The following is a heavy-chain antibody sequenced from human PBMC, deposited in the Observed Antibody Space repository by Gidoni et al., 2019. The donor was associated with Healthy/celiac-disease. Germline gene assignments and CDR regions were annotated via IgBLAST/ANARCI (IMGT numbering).Heavy chain of an antibody. D-gene: IGHD3-22*01. J-gene: IGHJ3*02. V-gene: IGHV1-8*01. CDR1: GYTFTSYD. Sequence: QVQLVQSGAEVKKPGASVKVSCKASGYTFTSYDINWVRQATGQGLEWMGWMNPNSGNTGYAQKFQGRVTMTRNTSISTAYMELSSLRSEDTAVYYCARGHYYDSSGYSYAFDIWGQGTMVTVSS. CDR2: MNPNSGNT. CDR3: ARGHYYDSSGYSYAFDI.